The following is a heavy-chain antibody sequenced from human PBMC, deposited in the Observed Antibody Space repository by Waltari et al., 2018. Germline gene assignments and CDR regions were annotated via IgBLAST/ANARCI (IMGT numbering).Heavy chain of an antibody. V-gene: IGHV4-59*11. D-gene: IGHD5-18*01. CDR2: VFNSGST. Sequence: QVQLQESGPRLVKPSETLSLPCTVSGGSISSHYWSWIRQSPGKGLEWVGYVFNSGSTNYNPSLKSRVTMSLDTSKSQFSLKLTSVTPADTAVYYCARDILHSFYYYMDVWGKGTMVTVSS. J-gene: IGHJ6*03. CDR1: GGSISSHY. CDR3: ARDILHSFYYYMDV.